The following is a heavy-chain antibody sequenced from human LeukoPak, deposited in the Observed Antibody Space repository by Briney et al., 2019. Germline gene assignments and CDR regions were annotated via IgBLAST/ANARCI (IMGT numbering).Heavy chain of an antibody. Sequence: GGSLGLSCAASGFTFSSYAMSWVRQAPGKGLEWVSAISGSGGSTYYADSVKGRFTISRDNSKNTLYLQMNSLRAEDTAVYYCAKDAVRGSGIESYYYYGMDVWGQGTTVTVSS. CDR3: AKDAVRGSGIESYYYYGMDV. CDR1: GFTFSSYA. D-gene: IGHD3-10*01. J-gene: IGHJ6*02. V-gene: IGHV3-23*01. CDR2: ISGSGGST.